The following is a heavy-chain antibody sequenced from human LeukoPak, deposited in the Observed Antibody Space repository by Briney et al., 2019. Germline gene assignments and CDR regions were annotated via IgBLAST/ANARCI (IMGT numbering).Heavy chain of an antibody. V-gene: IGHV3-30-3*02. CDR1: GFTFSSYA. J-gene: IGHJ4*02. CDR2: ISYDGSNK. Sequence: PGRSLRLSCAASGFTFSSYAMHWVRQAPGKGLEWVAVISYDGSNKYYADSVKGRFTISRDNSKNTLYLQMNSLRAEDTAVYYCAKSSGIQLWLFFLYWGQGTLVTVSS. D-gene: IGHD5-18*01. CDR3: AKSSGIQLWLFFLY.